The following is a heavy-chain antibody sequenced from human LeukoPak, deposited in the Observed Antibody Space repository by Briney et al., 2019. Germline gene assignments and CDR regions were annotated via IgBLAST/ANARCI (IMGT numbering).Heavy chain of an antibody. J-gene: IGHJ3*02. CDR3: ARRYYYDSSGYYYEAAFDI. CDR2: ISSSGSTI. Sequence: GGSLRLSCAASGFTFSSYEMNWVRQAPGKGLEWVSYISSSGSTIYYADSVKGRFTISRDNAKNSLYLQMNSLRAEDTALYYCARRYYYDSSGYYYEAAFDIWGQGTMVTVSS. V-gene: IGHV3-48*03. CDR1: GFTFSSYE. D-gene: IGHD3-22*01.